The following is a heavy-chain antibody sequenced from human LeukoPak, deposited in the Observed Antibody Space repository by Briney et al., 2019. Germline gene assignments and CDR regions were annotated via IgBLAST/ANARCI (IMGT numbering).Heavy chain of an antibody. V-gene: IGHV3-23*01. J-gene: IGHJ4*02. CDR1: GFTFSSYA. CDR3: AKAVPWGDYYDSSGYSDY. CDR2: ISGSGGST. Sequence: PGGSLRLSCAASGFTFSSYAMSWVRQAPGKGLEWVSAISGSGGSTYYADSVKGRFTISRDNSKNTLYLQMNSLRAEDTAVYYCAKAVPWGDYYDSSGYSDYWGQGTLVTVSS. D-gene: IGHD3-22*01.